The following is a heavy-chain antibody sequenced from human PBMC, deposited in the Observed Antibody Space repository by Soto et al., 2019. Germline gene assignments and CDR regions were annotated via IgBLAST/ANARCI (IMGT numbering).Heavy chain of an antibody. CDR1: GFTFSSYG. D-gene: IGHD2-2*01. CDR3: ARDLVSCSSTSCYSDYYYYYGMDV. J-gene: IGHJ6*02. V-gene: IGHV3-33*01. Sequence: PGGSLRLSCAASGFTFSSYGIHWGRQAPGKGLEWVAVIWYDGSNKYYADSVKGRFTISRDNSKNTLYLQMNSLRAEDTAVYYCARDLVSCSSTSCYSDYYYYYGMDVWGQGTTVTVSS. CDR2: IWYDGSNK.